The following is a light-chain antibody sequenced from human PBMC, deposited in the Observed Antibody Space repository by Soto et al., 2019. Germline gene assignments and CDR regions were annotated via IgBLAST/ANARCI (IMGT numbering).Light chain of an antibody. CDR2: GAS. V-gene: IGKV3-20*01. J-gene: IGKJ1*01. CDR1: QSLSSSY. CDR3: QQYGGAPWT. Sequence: EIVLTQSPGTLSLSPGERATLSCRASQSLSSSYLAWYQQKPGQAPRLLIYGASSRATGIPDRFSGSESGTDFTLTISRLEPEDFAVYYCQQYGGAPWTFGQGTKV.